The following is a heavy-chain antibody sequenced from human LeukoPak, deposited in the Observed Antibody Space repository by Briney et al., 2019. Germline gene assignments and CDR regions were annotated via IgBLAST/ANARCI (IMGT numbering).Heavy chain of an antibody. J-gene: IGHJ6*02. CDR3: AREAPIVVVPAAGTYYGMDV. D-gene: IGHD2-2*01. Sequence: GRSLRLSCAASGFTFSSYWMSWVRQAPGKGLEWVANIKQDGSEKYYVDSVKGRFTISRDNAKNSLYLQMNSLRAEDTAVYYCAREAPIVVVPAAGTYYGMDVWGQGTTVTVSS. V-gene: IGHV3-7*01. CDR2: IKQDGSEK. CDR1: GFTFSSYW.